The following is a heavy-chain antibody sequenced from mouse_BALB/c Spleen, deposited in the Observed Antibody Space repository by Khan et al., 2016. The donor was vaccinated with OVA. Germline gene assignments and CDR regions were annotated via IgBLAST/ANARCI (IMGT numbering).Heavy chain of an antibody. Sequence: EVQLVESGGGLVKPGGSLKLSCAASGFTFSSYAMSWVRQTPEKRLEWVATISSDATYTFYSDSVKGRFTISRDDATNTLYLQMSSLRSEDTAMYYCSRPPITTVVATSYWFFEVWGAGTTVTVST. D-gene: IGHD1-1*01. CDR1: GFTFSSYA. V-gene: IGHV5-9-3*01. J-gene: IGHJ1*01. CDR2: ISSDATYT. CDR3: SRPPITTVVATSYWFFEV.